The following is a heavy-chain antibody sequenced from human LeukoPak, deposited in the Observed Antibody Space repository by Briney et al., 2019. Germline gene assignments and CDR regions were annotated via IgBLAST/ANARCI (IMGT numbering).Heavy chain of an antibody. V-gene: IGHV3-13*01. CDR1: GFSFSSSD. CDR2: IGAGFDT. CDR3: ARELADGDSIGWHLDL. J-gene: IGHJ2*01. D-gene: IGHD4-17*01. Sequence: PGGSLRLSCAASGFSFSSSDMHWVRQVTGKSLEWVSAIGAGFDTYYPDSVKGRFTISRDNDMSSLYLQMNSLRAGDTAVYFCARELADGDSIGWHLDLWGRGTQVTVSS.